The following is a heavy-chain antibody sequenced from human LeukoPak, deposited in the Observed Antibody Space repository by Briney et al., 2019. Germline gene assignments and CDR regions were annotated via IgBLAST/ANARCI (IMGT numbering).Heavy chain of an antibody. CDR1: GITLSNDG. V-gene: IGHV3-23*01. CDR3: AKRGVVIRVILVGFHKEAYYFDS. Sequence: VGSLRRSCAVSGITLSNDGMSWVRQAPGKGLEWVAGISDSGGRTKYADSVKGRFTISRDNSKNTLYLQMNSLRAEDTAVYFCAKRGVVIRVILVGFHKEAYYFDSWGQGALVTVSS. CDR2: ISDSGGRT. J-gene: IGHJ4*02. D-gene: IGHD3-22*01.